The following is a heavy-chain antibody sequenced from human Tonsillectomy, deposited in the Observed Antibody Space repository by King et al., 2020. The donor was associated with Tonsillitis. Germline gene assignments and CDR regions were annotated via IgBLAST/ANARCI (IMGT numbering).Heavy chain of an antibody. CDR2: IYYSGST. Sequence: QLQESGPGLVKPSETLSLTCTVSVGSISSYYWSWIRQPPGKGLEWIGYIYYSGSTNYNPSLMSRVTISVDTSKNQFSLKLSSVTAADTAFYYCARGLSMITFGGVISIDTFDIWGQGTMVTVSS. CDR1: VGSISSYY. CDR3: ARGLSMITFGGVISIDTFDI. D-gene: IGHD3-16*02. J-gene: IGHJ3*02. V-gene: IGHV4-59*01.